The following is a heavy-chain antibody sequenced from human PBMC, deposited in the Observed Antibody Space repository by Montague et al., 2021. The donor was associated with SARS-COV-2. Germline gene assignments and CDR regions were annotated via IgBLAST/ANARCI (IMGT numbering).Heavy chain of an antibody. Sequence: SETLSLTCTVSGGSIDSSSYHWDWIRQSPGKGLEWIGSIYYSGSTSYYNPSLKSRVTISADTSKNQFSLKLTSVTAADSAVYYCALYRRDGSYFLDYWGQGTLVTVSS. CDR2: IYYSGSTS. V-gene: IGHV4-39*01. CDR1: GGSIDSSSYH. CDR3: ALYRRDGSYFLDY. J-gene: IGHJ4*02. D-gene: IGHD5-24*01.